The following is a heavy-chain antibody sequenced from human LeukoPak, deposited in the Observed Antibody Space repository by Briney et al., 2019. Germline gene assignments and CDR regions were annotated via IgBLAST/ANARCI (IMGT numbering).Heavy chain of an antibody. J-gene: IGHJ4*02. CDR3: ARVSSGWYIDY. CDR2: TWYDGSNK. Sequence: GGSLRLSCAASGFTFSSYGMHWVRQAPGKGLEWVAVTWYDGSNKYHADSVKGRFTISRDNSKNTLYLQMNSLRAEDTAVYYCARVSSGWYIDYWGQGTLVTVSS. V-gene: IGHV3-33*01. D-gene: IGHD6-19*01. CDR1: GFTFSSYG.